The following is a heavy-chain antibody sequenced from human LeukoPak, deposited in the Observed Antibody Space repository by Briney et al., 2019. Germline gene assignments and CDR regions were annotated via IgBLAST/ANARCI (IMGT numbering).Heavy chain of an antibody. V-gene: IGHV1-46*01. CDR3: AREVVNVDTAMVRNYFDY. Sequence: ASVKVSCKASGYTFTSYYMHWVRQAPGQGLEWMGIINPSGGSTSYAQKFQGRVTMTRDTSTSTVYMELSSLRSEDTAVYYCAREVVNVDTAMVRNYFDYWGQGTLVTVSS. CDR1: GYTFTSYY. J-gene: IGHJ4*02. D-gene: IGHD5-18*01. CDR2: INPSGGST.